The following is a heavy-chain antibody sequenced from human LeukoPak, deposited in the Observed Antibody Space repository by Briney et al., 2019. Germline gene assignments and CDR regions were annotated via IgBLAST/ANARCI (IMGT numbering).Heavy chain of an antibody. D-gene: IGHD6-19*01. CDR3: ARHVEQRLTPFDY. Sequence: PSETLSLTCNVSGGSISSYYWSWIRQPPGKGLEWIGYIYYSGSTNYHPSLKSRVTISVDTSKNQFSLKLSSVTAADTAVYYCARHVEQRLTPFDYWGQGILVTVSS. V-gene: IGHV4-59*08. CDR1: GGSISSYY. CDR2: IYYSGST. J-gene: IGHJ4*02.